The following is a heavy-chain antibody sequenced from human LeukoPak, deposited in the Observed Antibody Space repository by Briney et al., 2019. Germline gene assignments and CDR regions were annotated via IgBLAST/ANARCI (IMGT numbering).Heavy chain of an antibody. J-gene: IGHJ4*02. V-gene: IGHV3-53*01. D-gene: IGHD2-21*02. CDR1: GFTFSSHA. Sequence: GGSLRLSCAASGFTFSSHAMSWVRQAPGKGLEWVSVIYSGGKTFYADSVKGRFTISRDNSKNTLYLQMNSLRAEDTAVYYCARGDPGAYWGQGTLVTVSS. CDR2: IYSGGKT. CDR3: ARGDPGAY.